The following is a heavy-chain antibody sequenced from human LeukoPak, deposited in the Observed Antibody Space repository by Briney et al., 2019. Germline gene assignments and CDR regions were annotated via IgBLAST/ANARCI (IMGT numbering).Heavy chain of an antibody. CDR3: ARARGSYSPAPYYFDY. J-gene: IGHJ4*02. CDR2: IIPIFGTA. D-gene: IGHD1-26*01. V-gene: IGHV1-69*13. Sequence: SVKVSCKASGGTFTSYAISWVRQAPGQGLEWMGGIIPIFGTANYAQKFQGRVTITADESTSTAYMELSSLRSEDTAVYYCARARGSYSPAPYYFDYWGQGTLVTVSS. CDR1: GGTFTSYA.